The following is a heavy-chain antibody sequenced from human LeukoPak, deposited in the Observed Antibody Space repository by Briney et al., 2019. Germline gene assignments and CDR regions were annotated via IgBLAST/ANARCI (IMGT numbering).Heavy chain of an antibody. CDR2: ISGSGGST. Sequence: GGSLRLSCAASGFTFSSYAMSWARQAPGKGLEWVSAISGSGGSTYYADSVKGRFTISRDNSKNTLYLRMNSLRAEDTAVYYCAKALYGEPIIDYWGQGTLVTVSS. CDR3: AKALYGEPIIDY. V-gene: IGHV3-23*01. CDR1: GFTFSSYA. D-gene: IGHD3-16*01. J-gene: IGHJ4*02.